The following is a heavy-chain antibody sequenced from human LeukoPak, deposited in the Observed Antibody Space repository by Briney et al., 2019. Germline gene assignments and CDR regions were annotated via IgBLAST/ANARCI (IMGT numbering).Heavy chain of an antibody. CDR3: ARASSGTQYYFDY. D-gene: IGHD1-26*01. J-gene: IGHJ4*02. V-gene: IGHV3-66*01. CDR1: GFTVSSNY. Sequence: GGSLSLSCAASGFTVSSNYMSWVRQAPGKGPEWVSIIYSGGSTYYADSVKGRFTISRDNSKNTLYLQMNSLRAEDTAVYYCARASSGTQYYFDYWGQGTLVTVSS. CDR2: IYSGGST.